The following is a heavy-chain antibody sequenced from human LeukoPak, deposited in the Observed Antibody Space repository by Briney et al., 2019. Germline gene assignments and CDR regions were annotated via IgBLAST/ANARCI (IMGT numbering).Heavy chain of an antibody. J-gene: IGHJ5*02. V-gene: IGHV4-59*08. CDR1: GGSINDYY. CDR3: ARLISSAYKGWVDP. CDR2: IYYSGST. D-gene: IGHD2-2*01. Sequence: PSETLSLTCTVSGGSINDYYWNWIRQPPGKGLEWIGYIYYSGSTNYNPSLKSRVTISLDTSKNQFSFKLSSVTAADTAVYYCARLISSAYKGWVDPWGQGTLVTVSS.